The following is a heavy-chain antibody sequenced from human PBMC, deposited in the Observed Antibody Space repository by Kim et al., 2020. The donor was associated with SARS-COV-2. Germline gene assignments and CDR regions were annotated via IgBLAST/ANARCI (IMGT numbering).Heavy chain of an antibody. CDR3: ARGARFSALVDF. J-gene: IGHJ4*02. Sequence: HYRDSVKGRFTIFRDNPKNPLYLQMNSLGGEDTAVYYCARGARFSALVDFWGQGTLVIVSS. V-gene: IGHV3-53*01. D-gene: IGHD3-3*01.